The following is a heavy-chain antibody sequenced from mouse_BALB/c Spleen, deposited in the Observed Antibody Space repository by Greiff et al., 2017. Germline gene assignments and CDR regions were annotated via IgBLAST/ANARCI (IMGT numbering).Heavy chain of an antibody. CDR1: GFTFSSYY. D-gene: IGHD2-10*01. Sequence: EVQRVESGGGLVKLGGSLKLSCAASGFTFSSYYMSWVRQTPEKRLELVAAINSNGGSTYYPDTVKGRFTISRDNAKNTLYLQMSSLKSEDTALYYCARRGAYYGNCGAMDYWGQGTSVTVSA. J-gene: IGHJ4*01. CDR2: INSNGGST. CDR3: ARRGAYYGNCGAMDY. V-gene: IGHV5-6-2*01.